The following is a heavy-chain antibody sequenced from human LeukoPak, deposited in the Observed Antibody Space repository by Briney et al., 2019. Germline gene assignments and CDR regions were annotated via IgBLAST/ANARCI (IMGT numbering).Heavy chain of an antibody. D-gene: IGHD2-2*01. CDR1: GYTFTTNG. CDR2: ISAYSGNT. Sequence: ASVKVSCKASGYTFTTNGISWVRQAPGQGLEWMGWISAYSGNTIYAQKLQGRVTMTTDTSTTTAYMELRSLRSDDTAAYYCARDRDYAPDYWGQGTLVTVSS. CDR3: ARDRDYAPDY. V-gene: IGHV1-18*01. J-gene: IGHJ4*02.